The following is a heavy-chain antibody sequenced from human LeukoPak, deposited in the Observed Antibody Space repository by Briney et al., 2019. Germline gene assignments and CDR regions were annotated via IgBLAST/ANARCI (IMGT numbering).Heavy chain of an antibody. D-gene: IGHD6-6*01. CDR2: IWYDGSNK. CDR1: GFTFSSYG. J-gene: IGHJ4*02. V-gene: IGHV3-33*06. CDR3: AKDKVEEYSSSYYFDY. Sequence: GGSLRLSCAASGFTFSSYGMHWVRQAPGKGLEWVAVIWYDGSNKYYADPVKGRFTISRDNSKNTLYLQMNSLRAEDTAVYYCAKDKVEEYSSSYYFDYWGQGTWSPSPQ.